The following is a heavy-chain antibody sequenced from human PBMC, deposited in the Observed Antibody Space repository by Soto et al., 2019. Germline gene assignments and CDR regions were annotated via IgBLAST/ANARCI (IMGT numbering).Heavy chain of an antibody. J-gene: IGHJ4*02. CDR2: ISSSSSYT. Sequence: QVQLVESGGGLVKPGGSLRLSCAASGFTFSDYYMSWIRQAPGKGLEWVSYISSSSSYTNYADSVKGRFTISRDNAKNSLYLQMNSLRAEDTAVYYGAREYSSGGIFDYWVQGTLVTVSS. V-gene: IGHV3-11*06. CDR1: GFTFSDYY. D-gene: IGHD6-19*01. CDR3: AREYSSGGIFDY.